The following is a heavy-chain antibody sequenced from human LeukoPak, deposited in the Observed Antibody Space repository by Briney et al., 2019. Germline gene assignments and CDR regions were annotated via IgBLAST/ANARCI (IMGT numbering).Heavy chain of an antibody. CDR2: IRGSNSDT. D-gene: IGHD4-23*01. Sequence: GGSLRLSCAASGFAFSDYYMSWVRQAPGEGLEWVSYIRGSNSDTNYADSVKGRFTISRDNAKNSLYLQMNSLRAEDTAVYYCARNGGNSDFDYWGQGTLVTVSS. J-gene: IGHJ4*02. CDR1: GFAFSDYY. V-gene: IGHV3-11*06. CDR3: ARNGGNSDFDY.